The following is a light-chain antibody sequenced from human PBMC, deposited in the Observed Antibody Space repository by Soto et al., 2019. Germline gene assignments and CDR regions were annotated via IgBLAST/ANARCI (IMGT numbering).Light chain of an antibody. V-gene: IGKV1-5*01. CDR3: QQYNSYS. CDR1: QSISDR. Sequence: DLQMTQSPSTLSASLGDRVTITCRASQSISDRLAWYQHKPGEAPKVLIFDASRLEAGVPSRFSGSGSGTEFTLTISSLQPDDFATYYCQQYNSYSFGQGTKVDIK. J-gene: IGKJ1*01. CDR2: DAS.